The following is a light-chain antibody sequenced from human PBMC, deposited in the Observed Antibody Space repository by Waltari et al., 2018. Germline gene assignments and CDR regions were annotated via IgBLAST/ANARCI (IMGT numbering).Light chain of an antibody. Sequence: DIVMTQTPLSLSVTPGQPASISCKSSQSLLHSDGKTYLYWYLQKPGQSPQLLIYEVSRRVSWVPGRVMCSVAGTDFTLKISRVEAEDVGGYYCMQGIHLPLTCGGGTKVEIK. CDR1: QSLLHSDGKTY. CDR3: MQGIHLPLT. V-gene: IGKV2-29*02. J-gene: IGKJ4*01. CDR2: EVS.